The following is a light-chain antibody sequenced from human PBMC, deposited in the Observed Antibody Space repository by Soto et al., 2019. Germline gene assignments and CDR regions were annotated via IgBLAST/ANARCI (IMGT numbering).Light chain of an antibody. Sequence: DIQMTQAPSAMSASVGDRATITCRASQAISHYLAWFHQRPGKVPKRLIYGASTLESGVPSRFSGSGSGTEFTLTISSLQPEDFGTYYCLQHNTYPLSFGGGTKVDIK. J-gene: IGKJ4*01. CDR2: GAS. V-gene: IGKV1-17*03. CDR3: LQHNTYPLS. CDR1: QAISHY.